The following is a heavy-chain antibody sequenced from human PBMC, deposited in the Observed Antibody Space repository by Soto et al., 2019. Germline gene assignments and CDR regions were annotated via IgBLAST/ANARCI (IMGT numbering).Heavy chain of an antibody. Sequence: GSLRLSCAASGFTVSSNYMSWVRQAPGKGLEWVSVIYSGGSTYYADSVKGRFTISRDNSKNTLYLQMNSLRAEDTAVYYCARTKGAVAFDMWGQGTMVTVSS. CDR2: IYSGGST. CDR1: GFTVSSNY. J-gene: IGHJ3*02. V-gene: IGHV3-53*01. CDR3: ARTKGAVAFDM. D-gene: IGHD3-16*01.